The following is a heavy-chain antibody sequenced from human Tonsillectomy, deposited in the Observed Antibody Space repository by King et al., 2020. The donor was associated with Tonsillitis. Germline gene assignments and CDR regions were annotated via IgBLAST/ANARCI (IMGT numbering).Heavy chain of an antibody. D-gene: IGHD3-22*01. Sequence: VQLVESGGGVVQPGRSLRLSCAASGFTISSYAMHWVRQAPGKGLEWVPVISYDGSEKYYADSVKGRFTISRDNSKNTLYLQINSLRAADTAVYYCAREGYYDSSGYYDCWGQGTLVTVSS. V-gene: IGHV3-30-3*01. J-gene: IGHJ4*02. CDR1: GFTISSYA. CDR3: AREGYYDSSGYYDC. CDR2: ISYDGSEK.